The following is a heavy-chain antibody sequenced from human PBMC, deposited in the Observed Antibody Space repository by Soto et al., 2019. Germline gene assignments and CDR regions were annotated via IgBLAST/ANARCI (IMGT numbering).Heavy chain of an antibody. CDR1: GGSIRSADFF. J-gene: IGHJ6*02. D-gene: IGHD2-2*01. CDR2: IFHSGST. CDR3: ARESTMPSTWRGLDV. V-gene: IGHV4-31*03. Sequence: QVQLQESGPGLVKPSQTLSLSCTVSGGSIRSADFFWAWVRQHPGKGLAWIGYIFHSGSTYYNPPLQSRLTISVDTSKSQFSLKLSSVTAADTAVHYCARESTMPSTWRGLDVWGQGTTVTVSS.